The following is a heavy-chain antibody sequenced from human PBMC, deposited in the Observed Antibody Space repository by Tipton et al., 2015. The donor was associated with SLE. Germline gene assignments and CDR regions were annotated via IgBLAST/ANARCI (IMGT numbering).Heavy chain of an antibody. CDR1: GGSISSGGYY. J-gene: IGHJ4*02. D-gene: IGHD1-26*01. V-gene: IGHV4-31*03. Sequence: LRLSCTVSGGSISSGGYYWSWIRQHPGKGLEWIGYIFNSGSTYYNPSLKRRVTISLDTSKNQFSLKLSSVTAADTAVYYCARAERRILIVGATSGFVYWGQGTLVTVSS. CDR2: IFNSGST. CDR3: ARAERRILIVGATSGFVY.